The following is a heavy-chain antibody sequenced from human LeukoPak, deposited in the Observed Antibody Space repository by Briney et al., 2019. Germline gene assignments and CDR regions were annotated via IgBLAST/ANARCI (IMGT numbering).Heavy chain of an antibody. CDR1: GGSFNSYY. D-gene: IGHD3-10*01. J-gene: IGHJ4*02. CDR3: ARSQNYYGSGDY. CDR2: IYSGGST. V-gene: IGHV4-59*01. Sequence: SETLSLTCTVSGGSFNSYYWSWIRQPPGKGLEWIGYIYSGGSTNYNPSLKSRVTTSVDTSKNQFSLKLSSVTAADTAVYYCARSQNYYGSGDYWSQGTLVTVSS.